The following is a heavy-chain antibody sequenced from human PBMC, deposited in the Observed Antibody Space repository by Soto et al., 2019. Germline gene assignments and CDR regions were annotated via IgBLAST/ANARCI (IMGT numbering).Heavy chain of an antibody. CDR2: IIPIFGTA. V-gene: IGHV1-69*13. CDR3: ARARGRWLQLDY. D-gene: IGHD5-12*01. J-gene: IGHJ4*02. CDR1: GGTFSSYA. Sequence: ASVKVSCKASGGTFSSYAISWVRQAPGQGLEWMGGIIPIFGTANYAQKFQGRVTITADESTSTAYMELSSLRSEDTAVYYCARARGRWLQLDYWGQGTLVTVSS.